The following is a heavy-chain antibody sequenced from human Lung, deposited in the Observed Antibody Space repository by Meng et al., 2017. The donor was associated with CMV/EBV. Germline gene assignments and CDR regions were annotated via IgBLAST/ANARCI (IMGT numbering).Heavy chain of an antibody. Sequence: GASLKISCAASGFIFSSYWISWVRQGPGKGLVWVSCINPDGSIRRYTDFVKGRFSVSRDNAKNTVSMEMNSLKAEDTAMYYCVRVLRMDPWGQGTLVTVSS. CDR1: GFIFSSYW. J-gene: IGHJ5*02. V-gene: IGHV3-74*01. CDR2: INPDGSIR. D-gene: IGHD3-16*01. CDR3: VRVLRMDP.